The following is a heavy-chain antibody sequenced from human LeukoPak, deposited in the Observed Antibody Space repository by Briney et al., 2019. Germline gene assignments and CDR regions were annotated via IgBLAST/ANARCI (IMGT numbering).Heavy chain of an antibody. CDR3: ARGSIGQLWPAEYFQH. CDR2: IIAIFGVA. Sequence: SAKVSCKASVGTFRSYAISSVREAPGQGLEWMGRIIAIFGVANYAQKFQGRVTITTDESTSTAYMELSSLRSEDTAVYYCARGSIGQLWPAEYFQHWGQGTLVTVSS. V-gene: IGHV1-69*05. D-gene: IGHD5-18*01. J-gene: IGHJ1*01. CDR1: VGTFRSYA.